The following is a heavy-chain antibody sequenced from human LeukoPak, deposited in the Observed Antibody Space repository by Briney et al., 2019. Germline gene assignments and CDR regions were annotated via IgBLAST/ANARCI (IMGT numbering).Heavy chain of an antibody. CDR1: GGSISSYY. CDR3: ARGGSNFDH. Sequence: PSETLSLTCTVSGGSISSYYWSWIRQPPGKGLEWIGYVYYSGSTNYNPSLKSRVTISVDTSKNQFSLRLSSVTAADTAVYYCARGGSNFDHWGQGTLVAVSS. J-gene: IGHJ4*02. V-gene: IGHV4-59*01. CDR2: VYYSGST. D-gene: IGHD6-13*01.